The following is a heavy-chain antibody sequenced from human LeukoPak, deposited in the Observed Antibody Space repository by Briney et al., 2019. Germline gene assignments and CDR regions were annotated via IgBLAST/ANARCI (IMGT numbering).Heavy chain of an antibody. V-gene: IGHV4-30-4*01. Sequence: PSQTLSLTCTVSGGSISSGDYYWSWIRQPSGKGLKWIGYIYYSGSTYYNPSLKSRVTISVDTSKNQFSLKLSSVTAADTAVYYCARDSPIWSGYTTAKNYYYYGMDVWGQGTTVTVSS. D-gene: IGHD3-3*01. CDR1: GGSISSGDYY. J-gene: IGHJ6*02. CDR2: IYYSGST. CDR3: ARDSPIWSGYTTAKNYYYYGMDV.